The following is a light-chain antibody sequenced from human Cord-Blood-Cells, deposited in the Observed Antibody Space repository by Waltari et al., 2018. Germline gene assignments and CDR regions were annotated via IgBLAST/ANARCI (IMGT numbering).Light chain of an antibody. CDR2: AAS. J-gene: IGKJ5*01. V-gene: IGKV1-39*01. CDR1: QSISSY. Sequence: DIQRTQSPSTLSASVGDRVTITCRASQSISSYLNWYQQKPGKAPKLLIYAASSLQSGVPSRFSGSGSVTDFTLTISSLQPEDFATYYCQQSYSTPGTFGQGTRLEIK. CDR3: QQSYSTPGT.